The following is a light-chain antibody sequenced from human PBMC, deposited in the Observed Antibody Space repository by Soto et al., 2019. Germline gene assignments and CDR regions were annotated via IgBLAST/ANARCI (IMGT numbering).Light chain of an antibody. Sequence: QSALTQPASVSGSPGQSNTISCTGTSSDVGGYNYVSWYQQHPGKAPKLMIYDVSNRPSGVSNRFSGSKSGNTASLTISGLQAEDEADYYCRSYTSSSTHVFGTGTKVTVL. J-gene: IGLJ1*01. CDR2: DVS. V-gene: IGLV2-14*01. CDR1: SSDVGGYNY. CDR3: RSYTSSSTHV.